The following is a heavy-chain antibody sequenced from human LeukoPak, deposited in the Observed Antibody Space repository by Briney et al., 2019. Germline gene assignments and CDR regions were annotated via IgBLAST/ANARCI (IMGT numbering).Heavy chain of an antibody. CDR1: GFTFSDHY. V-gene: IGHV3-72*01. J-gene: IGHJ4*02. CDR2: IRNKVNSYST. D-gene: IGHD3-9*01. Sequence: PGGSLRLSCAASGFTFSDHYMDWVRQAPGKGLERVGRIRNKVNSYSTEYAASVKGRFTISRDDSKNSLYLQMNSLKTEDTAVYYCARVRYYLDYWGQGTLVTISS. CDR3: ARVRYYLDY.